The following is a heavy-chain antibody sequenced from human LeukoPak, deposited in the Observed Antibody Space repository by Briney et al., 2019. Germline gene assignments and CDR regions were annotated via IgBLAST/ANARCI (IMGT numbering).Heavy chain of an antibody. J-gene: IGHJ6*04. CDR1: GFTFSSYS. D-gene: IGHD5-18*01. CDR2: ISSSSSYI. V-gene: IGHV3-21*01. CDR3: ARDRSGYSYGVMDV. Sequence: GGSLRLSCAASGFTFSSYSMNWVRQAPGKGLEWVSSISSSSSYIYYADSVKGRFTISRDNAKNSLYLQMNSLRAEDTAVYYCARDRSGYSYGVMDVWGKGTTVTVSS.